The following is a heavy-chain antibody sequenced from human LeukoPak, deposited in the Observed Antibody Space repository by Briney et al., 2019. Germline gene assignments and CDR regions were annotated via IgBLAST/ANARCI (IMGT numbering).Heavy chain of an antibody. V-gene: IGHV1-46*01. D-gene: IGHD3-9*01. Sequence: ASVKVSCKASGYTFTSYYMHWVRQAPGQGLEWMGIINPSGGSTSYAQKFQGRVTMTRDTSTSTVYMEPSSLRSEDTAVYYCARDRGDYDILTGAGDYWGQGTLVTVSS. CDR2: INPSGGST. CDR1: GYTFTSYY. CDR3: ARDRGDYDILTGAGDY. J-gene: IGHJ4*02.